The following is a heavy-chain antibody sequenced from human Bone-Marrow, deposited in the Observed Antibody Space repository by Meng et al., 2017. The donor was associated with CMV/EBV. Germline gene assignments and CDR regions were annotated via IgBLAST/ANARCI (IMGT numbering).Heavy chain of an antibody. CDR3: ARLISG. CDR2: IKSKAHGGTI. J-gene: IGHJ4*02. CDR1: RFTFSDAW. D-gene: IGHD6-19*01. V-gene: IGHV3-15*01. Sequence: LTLACTVSRFTFSDAWMYWVRQAPGKGLEWVGRIKSKAHGGTIDYVAPVKGRFTISRDDSKNTVYLQMNSLKTEDTAVYYCARLISGWGQGTLVTVSS.